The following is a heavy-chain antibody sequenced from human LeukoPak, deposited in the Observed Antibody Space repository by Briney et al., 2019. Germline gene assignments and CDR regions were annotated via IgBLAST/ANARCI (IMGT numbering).Heavy chain of an antibody. CDR1: GFTFSSYA. Sequence: AGGSLRLSCAASGFTFSSYAMSWVRQAPGKGLEWVSAISGSGGSTYYADSVKGWFTISRDNSKNTLYLQMNSLRAEDTAVYYCATQGFKGLLLWFGELLFWGQGTLVTVSS. CDR3: ATQGFKGLLLWFGELLF. J-gene: IGHJ4*02. V-gene: IGHV3-23*01. CDR2: ISGSGGST. D-gene: IGHD3-10*01.